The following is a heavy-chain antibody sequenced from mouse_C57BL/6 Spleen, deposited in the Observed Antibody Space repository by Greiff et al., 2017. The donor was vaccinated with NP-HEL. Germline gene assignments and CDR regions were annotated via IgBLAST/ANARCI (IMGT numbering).Heavy chain of an antibody. V-gene: IGHV1-18*01. Sequence: EVMLVESGPELVKPGASVKIPCKASGYTFTDYNMDWVKQSHGKSLEWIGDINPNNGGTIYNQKFKGKATLTVDKSSSTAYMELRSLTSEDTAVYYCASGLRRFAYWGQGTLVTVSA. CDR3: ASGLRRFAY. J-gene: IGHJ3*01. CDR1: GYTFTDYN. D-gene: IGHD2-2*01. CDR2: INPNNGGT.